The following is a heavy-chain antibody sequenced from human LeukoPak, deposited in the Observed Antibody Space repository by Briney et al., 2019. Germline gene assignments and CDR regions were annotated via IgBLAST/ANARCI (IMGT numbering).Heavy chain of an antibody. D-gene: IGHD2/OR15-2a*01. CDR3: ARDSEALSYMDV. V-gene: IGHV3-21*01. CDR2: ISSSSSYI. Sequence: GGSLRLSCAASGFTFSSYSMNWVRQAPGKGLEWVSSISSSSSYIYYADSVKGRFTNARDNAKNSLYLQMNSLRAEDTAVYYCARDSEALSYMDVWGKGTTVTVSS. J-gene: IGHJ6*03. CDR1: GFTFSSYS.